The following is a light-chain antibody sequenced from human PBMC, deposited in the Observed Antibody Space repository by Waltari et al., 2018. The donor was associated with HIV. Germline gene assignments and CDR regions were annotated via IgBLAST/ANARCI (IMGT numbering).Light chain of an antibody. CDR3: AAWDDSLSGPWV. J-gene: IGLJ3*02. CDR2: RNT. V-gene: IGLV1-47*01. CDR1: SPNLGSNY. Sequence: QSVLTQPPSASGTPGQRVTISCSGSSPNLGSNYVYWYQQPPGTAPKLLIYRNTQRPSGVPDRFSGSKSGTSASLAISGLRSEDEADYYCAAWDDSLSGPWVFGGGTKLTVL.